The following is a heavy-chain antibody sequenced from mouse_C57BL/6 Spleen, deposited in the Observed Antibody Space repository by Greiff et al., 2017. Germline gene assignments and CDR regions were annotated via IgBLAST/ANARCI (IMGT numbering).Heavy chain of an antibody. D-gene: IGHD3-2*02. Sequence: QVQLQRPGAELVKPGASVKLSCKASGYTFTSYWITWVKQRPGQGLEWIGDIYPGSGSTNYNEKFKSKATLTVDTSSSTAYMQLSSLTSEDSAVCYCAREGRQLRSIYAMDYWGQGTSVTVSS. CDR1: GYTFTSYW. V-gene: IGHV1-55*01. CDR2: IYPGSGST. CDR3: AREGRQLRSIYAMDY. J-gene: IGHJ4*01.